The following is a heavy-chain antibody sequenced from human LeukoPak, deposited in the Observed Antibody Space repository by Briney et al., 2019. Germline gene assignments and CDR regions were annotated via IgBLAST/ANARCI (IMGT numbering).Heavy chain of an antibody. CDR2: ITWNSDTI. V-gene: IGHV3-9*01. D-gene: IGHD3-16*01. J-gene: IGHJ4*02. Sequence: PGGSLRLSCAASGFTFDDYAMHWVRQAPGKGLEWVSGITWNSDTIDYADSVKGRFTISRDNAKNSPYLQMNSLRAEDTGVYYCARDRYPLGSYAPPFDYWGQGILVTVSS. CDR1: GFTFDDYA. CDR3: ARDRYPLGSYAPPFDY.